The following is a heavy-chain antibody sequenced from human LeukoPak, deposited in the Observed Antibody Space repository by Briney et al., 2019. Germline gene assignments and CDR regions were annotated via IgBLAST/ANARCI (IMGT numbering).Heavy chain of an antibody. V-gene: IGHV1-69*01. J-gene: IGHJ3*02. Sequence: GSSVKVSCKASGGTFSSYAISWVRQAPGQGLEWMGGIIPIFGTANYAQKFQGRVTITADESTSTAYMELSSLRSDDTAVYYCARVVRGPLATDAFDIWGQGTMVTVSS. CDR1: GGTFSSYA. CDR2: IIPIFGTA. CDR3: ARVVRGPLATDAFDI. D-gene: IGHD3-10*01.